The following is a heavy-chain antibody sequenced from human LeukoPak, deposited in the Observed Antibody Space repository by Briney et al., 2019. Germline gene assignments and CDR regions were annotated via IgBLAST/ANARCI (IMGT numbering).Heavy chain of an antibody. CDR3: ARDRFCTTDRCSDY. CDR1: GFTFSSYS. J-gene: IGHJ4*02. V-gene: IGHV3-21*01. D-gene: IGHD2-8*01. Sequence: GGSLRLSCAASGFTFSSYSMNWVRQAPGKGLEWVSSISSSSSYIYYADSVKGRFTISRDNAKNTLYLQMNSLRVEDTAVYYCARDRFCTTDRCSDYWGQGTLVTVSS. CDR2: ISSSSSYI.